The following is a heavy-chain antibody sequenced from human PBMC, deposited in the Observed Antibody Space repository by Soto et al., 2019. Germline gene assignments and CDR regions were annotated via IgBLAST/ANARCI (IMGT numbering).Heavy chain of an antibody. D-gene: IGHD3-3*02. CDR3: AHSRIFEDWDARTSSWFYF. V-gene: IGHV2-5*02. Sequence: PTLVNPTQTLTLTCTFSGLSFSTSGVGVGWIRQPPGKALECLALIYWDDDKRYSPSLKSRLTITKDTSKNQVVLTMTNMDPVDTATYYCAHSRIFEDWDARTSSWFYFWGTGSLVPVSS. CDR2: IYWDDDK. J-gene: IGHJ5*01. CDR1: GLSFSTSGVG.